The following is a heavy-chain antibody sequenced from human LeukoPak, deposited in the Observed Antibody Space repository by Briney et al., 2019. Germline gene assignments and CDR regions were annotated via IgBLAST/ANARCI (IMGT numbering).Heavy chain of an antibody. D-gene: IGHD3-3*01. CDR1: GFTFSSYA. Sequence: GGSLRLSCAASGFTFSSYAMSWVRQAPGKGLEWVSAISGSGGSTYYADSVKGRFTISRDNSKNTLYLQMNSLRAEDTAVYYCAKDGRVLRFLNSFYYYMDVWGKGTTVTVSS. J-gene: IGHJ6*03. CDR2: ISGSGGST. V-gene: IGHV3-23*01. CDR3: AKDGRVLRFLNSFYYYMDV.